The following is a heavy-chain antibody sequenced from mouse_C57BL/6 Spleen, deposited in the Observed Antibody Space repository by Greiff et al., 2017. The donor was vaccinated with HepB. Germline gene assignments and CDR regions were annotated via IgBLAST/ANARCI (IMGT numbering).Heavy chain of an antibody. CDR2: ISYSGST. D-gene: IGHD2-5*01. J-gene: IGHJ3*01. V-gene: IGHV3-1*01. CDR3: AYSNYEGWFAY. CDR1: GYSITSGYD. Sequence: VQLKESGPGMVKPSQSLSLTCTVTGYSITSGYDWHWIRHFPGNKLEWMGYISYSGSTNYNPSLKSRISITHDTSKNHFFLKLNSVTTEDTATYYCAYSNYEGWFAYWGQGTLVTVSA.